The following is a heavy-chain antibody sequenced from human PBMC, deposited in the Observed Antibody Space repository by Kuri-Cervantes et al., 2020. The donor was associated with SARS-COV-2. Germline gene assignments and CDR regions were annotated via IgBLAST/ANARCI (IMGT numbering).Heavy chain of an antibody. J-gene: IGHJ4*02. CDR1: GGTFSNYA. CDR2: IIPIFGTT. Sequence: SVKVSCKASGGTFSNYALSWVRQAPGQGLEWMGGIIPIFGTTNYAQRFQGRVTIIADGSTSTAYMELSSLGFEDTAVHYCARKISITILVRVWQYFDYWGQGTLVTVSS. D-gene: IGHD3-3*01. V-gene: IGHV1-69*13. CDR3: ARKISITILVRVWQYFDY.